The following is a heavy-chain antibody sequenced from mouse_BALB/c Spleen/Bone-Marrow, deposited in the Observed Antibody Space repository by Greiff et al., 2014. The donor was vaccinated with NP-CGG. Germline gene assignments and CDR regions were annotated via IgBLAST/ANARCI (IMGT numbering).Heavy chain of an antibody. Sequence: QVQLQQPGAELVRPGTSVKVSCKGSGYAFTNYLIEWVKQRPGQGLEWIGVINSGSGGTKYSEKFKGKATLTADKSSSTAYMQLSSLTSDDSAVYFCARAITDAMDYWGQGTSVTVSS. J-gene: IGHJ4*01. CDR1: GYAFTNYL. V-gene: IGHV1-54*01. D-gene: IGHD2-4*01. CDR2: INSGSGGT. CDR3: ARAITDAMDY.